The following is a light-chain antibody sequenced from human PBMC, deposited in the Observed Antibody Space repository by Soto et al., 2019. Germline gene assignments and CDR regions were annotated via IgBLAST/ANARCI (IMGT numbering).Light chain of an antibody. J-gene: IGKJ4*01. CDR2: GAS. Sequence: DIVLTQSPGTLSLSPGERATLSCRASQSVSSSYLAWYQQKPGQAPRLLIYGASIRATGIPDRFSGSGSGTDVTLTLSRLEPEDFAVYYCQQYGSSPLTFGGGTKVELK. V-gene: IGKV3-20*01. CDR3: QQYGSSPLT. CDR1: QSVSSSY.